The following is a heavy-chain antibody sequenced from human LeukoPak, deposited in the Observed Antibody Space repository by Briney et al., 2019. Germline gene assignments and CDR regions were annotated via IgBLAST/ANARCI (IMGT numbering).Heavy chain of an antibody. V-gene: IGHV3-53*01. Sequence: GGSLRLSCAASGFTVSGNYMSWVRQAPGKGLEWVSGTGSTGVSTYYADSVKGRFTISRDNSKNTLYLQMNSLRAEDTAVYYCAKHIVATSADYWGQGTLVTVSS. CDR1: GFTVSGNY. CDR3: AKHIVATSADY. D-gene: IGHD5-12*01. CDR2: TGSTGVST. J-gene: IGHJ4*02.